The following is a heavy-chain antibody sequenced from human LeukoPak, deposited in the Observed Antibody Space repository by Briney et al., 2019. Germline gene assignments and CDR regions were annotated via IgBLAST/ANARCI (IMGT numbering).Heavy chain of an antibody. Sequence: SETLSLTCAVYGGSFSGYYWSWIRQPPGKGLAWIGEINHSGSTNYNPSLKSRVTISVDTSKNQFSLKLSSVTAADTAVYYCARGRLGIVALFDYWGQGTLVTVSS. CDR2: INHSGST. V-gene: IGHV4-34*01. J-gene: IGHJ4*02. CDR1: GGSFSGYY. CDR3: ARGRLGIVALFDY. D-gene: IGHD2-2*03.